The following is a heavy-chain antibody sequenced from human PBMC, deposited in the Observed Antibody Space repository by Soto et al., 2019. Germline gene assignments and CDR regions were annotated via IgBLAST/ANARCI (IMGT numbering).Heavy chain of an antibody. Sequence: QVQLVESGGGVVQPGRSLRLSCAASGFTFSSYAMHWVRQAPGKGLEWVAVISYDGSNKYYADSVKGRFTISRDNSKNTLYLQMNSLRAEDTAVYYCARDXXXXXXXXXXXXFDYWGQGTLVTVSS. J-gene: IGHJ4*02. CDR1: GFTFSSYA. CDR2: ISYDGSNK. CDR3: ARDXXXXXXXXXXXXFDY. V-gene: IGHV3-30-3*01.